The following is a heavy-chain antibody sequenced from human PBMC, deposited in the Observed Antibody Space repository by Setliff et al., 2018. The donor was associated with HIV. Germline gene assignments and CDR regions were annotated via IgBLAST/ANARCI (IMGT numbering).Heavy chain of an antibody. V-gene: IGHV4-31*03. Sequence: SETLSLTCTVSGGSIRSGGYYWTWIRQHPGKGLEWIGHIYYTGTTYYNPSLESRATISVDTSKSQFSLKLSSVTAADTAVYYCARVKGYDSSGGIDCWGQGTLVTVSS. CDR2: IYYTGTT. D-gene: IGHD3-22*01. J-gene: IGHJ4*02. CDR1: GGSIRSGGYY. CDR3: ARVKGYDSSGGIDC.